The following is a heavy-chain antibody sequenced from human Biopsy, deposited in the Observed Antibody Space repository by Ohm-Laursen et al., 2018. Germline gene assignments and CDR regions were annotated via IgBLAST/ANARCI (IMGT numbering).Heavy chain of an antibody. V-gene: IGHV3-11*01. Sequence: SLRLSCTASGFTFRDYYVIWIRQPPGKGLEWVSYITNSGGTVYYEDSVKGRFTVSRDNAKNSLYLQMDRLRAEDTAVYYCARPPWRHAYGYYNGMDVWGQGTTVIVSS. J-gene: IGHJ6*02. CDR2: ITNSGGTV. CDR3: ARPPWRHAYGYYNGMDV. CDR1: GFTFRDYY. D-gene: IGHD3-10*01.